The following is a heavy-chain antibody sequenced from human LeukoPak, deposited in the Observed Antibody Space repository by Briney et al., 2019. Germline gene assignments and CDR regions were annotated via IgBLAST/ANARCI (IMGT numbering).Heavy chain of an antibody. D-gene: IGHD2-2*01. Sequence: GESLKISRKGSGYRFKNCWLGWVRRMPGQGPEWMGINYGPSFQGQVTIPVEKSINPAYLQWSSLKASDTAMYYCARLGGDLYCTSTRCFYDYWGQGTLVTVSP. CDR1: GYRFKNCW. CDR2: NY. CDR3: ARLGGDLYCTSTRCFYDY. V-gene: IGHV5-51*01. J-gene: IGHJ4*02.